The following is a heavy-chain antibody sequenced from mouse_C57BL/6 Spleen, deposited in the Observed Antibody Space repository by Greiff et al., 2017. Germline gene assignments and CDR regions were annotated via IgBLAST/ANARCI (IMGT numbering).Heavy chain of an antibody. V-gene: IGHV5-17*01. J-gene: IGHJ3*01. CDR3: ARGSTAGFAY. CDR2: ISSGSSTI. CDR1: GFTFSDYG. Sequence: EVQLVASGGGLVKPGGSLKLSCAASGFTFSDYGMHWVRQAPEKGLEWVAYISSGSSTIYYADTVKGRFTISRDNAKNTLFLQMTSLRSEDTAMYYCARGSTAGFAYWGQGTLVTVSA.